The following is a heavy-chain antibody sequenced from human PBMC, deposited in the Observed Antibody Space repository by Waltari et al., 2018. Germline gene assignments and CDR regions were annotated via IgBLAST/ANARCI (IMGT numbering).Heavy chain of an antibody. D-gene: IGHD2-15*01. J-gene: IGHJ4*02. CDR3: ARDRGRGLYLDS. V-gene: IGHV4-4*02. CDR1: GDSMSERDW. CDR2: IHRSGRS. Sequence: QLQLQQSGPGLVKPSESLSLTCAVSGDSMSERDWWSRVRQPPGRGLEWIGQIHRSGRSNYNPSLESRVTLSIDTSNKQFSLRLPSATAADTAVYYCARDRGRGLYLDSWGQGTLVTVSP.